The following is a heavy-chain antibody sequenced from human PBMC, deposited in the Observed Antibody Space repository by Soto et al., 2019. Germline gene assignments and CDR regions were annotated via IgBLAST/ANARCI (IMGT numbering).Heavy chain of an antibody. CDR2: IYSGGST. J-gene: IGHJ4*02. CDR1: GFTVSSNY. D-gene: IGHD1-1*01. V-gene: IGHV3-53*01. Sequence: EVQLVESGGGLIQPGGSLRLSCAASGFTVSSNYMSWVRQAPGKGLEWVSVIYSGGSTYYADSVKGRFTISRDNSKNTLYLQMNSLVAEDTAVDYCARAGDWNEAQVDYWGQGTLVTVSS. CDR3: ARAGDWNEAQVDY.